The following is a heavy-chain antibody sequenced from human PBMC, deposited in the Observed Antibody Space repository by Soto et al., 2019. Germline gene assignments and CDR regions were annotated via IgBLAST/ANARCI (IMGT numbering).Heavy chain of an antibody. CDR3: ARGPDR. J-gene: IGHJ5*02. CDR1: GGSLSSGGYS. Sequence: PSATMSLTCAVSGGSLSSGGYSWSWIRQPPGKGLEWIGYIYHSGSTYYNPSLKSRVTISVDRSKNQFSLKLSSVTAADTAVYYCARGPDRWGQGTLVTVSS. V-gene: IGHV4-30-2*01. CDR2: IYHSGST.